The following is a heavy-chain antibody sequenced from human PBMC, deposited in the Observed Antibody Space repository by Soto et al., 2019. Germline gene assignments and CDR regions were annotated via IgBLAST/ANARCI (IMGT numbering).Heavy chain of an antibody. D-gene: IGHD2-15*01. Sequence: SETLSLTCTVSGVSISSSYWSWIRQSPGTGLEWIGYIYYTGTTNYNPSLKRRVTISLDTAQNQFSLNVNSLATADTGVSLCGGGGNRYSSPASGVVGFDFWGHGTPVTVSA. J-gene: IGHJ4*01. CDR1: GVSISSSY. CDR2: IYYTGTT. V-gene: IGHV4-59*01. CDR3: GGGGNRYSSPASGVVGFDF.